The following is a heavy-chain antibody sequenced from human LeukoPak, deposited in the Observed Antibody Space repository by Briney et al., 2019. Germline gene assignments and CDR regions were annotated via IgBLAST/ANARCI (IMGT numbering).Heavy chain of an antibody. D-gene: IGHD2-15*01. V-gene: IGHV1-2*06. J-gene: IGHJ3*02. Sequence: ASVKVSCKASGYTFTGYYMHWVRQAPGQGLEWMGRINPNSGGTNYAQKLQGRVTMTTDTSTTTAYMELRSLRSDDTAVYYCAREWTTQDAFDIWGQGTMVTVSS. CDR3: AREWTTQDAFDI. CDR2: INPNSGGT. CDR1: GYTFTGYY.